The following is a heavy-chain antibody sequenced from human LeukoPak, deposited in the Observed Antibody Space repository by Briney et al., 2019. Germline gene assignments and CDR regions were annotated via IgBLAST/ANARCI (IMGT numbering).Heavy chain of an antibody. CDR3: ARDLGCTNGVCYSRGYYYYGMDV. V-gene: IGHV3-13*01. Sequence: QSGGSLRLSCAASGFTFSSYDMHWVRQATGKGLECVSCIGTAGDTYYPGSVKGRFTISRENAKNSLYLQMNSLRAGDTAVYYCARDLGCTNGVCYSRGYYYYGMDVWGQGTTVTVSS. CDR1: GFTFSSYD. J-gene: IGHJ6*02. D-gene: IGHD2-8*01. CDR2: IGTAGDT.